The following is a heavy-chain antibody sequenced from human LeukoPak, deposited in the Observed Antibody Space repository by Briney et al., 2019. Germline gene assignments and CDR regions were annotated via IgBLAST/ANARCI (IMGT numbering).Heavy chain of an antibody. CDR1: GFTFSSYS. CDR2: ISSSSSTI. J-gene: IGHJ3*02. D-gene: IGHD3-16*01. V-gene: IGHV3-48*04. CDR3: ARGDGRYGGAFES. Sequence: GGSLRLSCAASGFTFSSYSMNWVRQAPGKGLEWVSYISSSSSTIYYADSVKGRFTISRDNAKNSLYLQMNSLRAEDTAVYYCARGDGRYGGAFESWGQGTMVTVSS.